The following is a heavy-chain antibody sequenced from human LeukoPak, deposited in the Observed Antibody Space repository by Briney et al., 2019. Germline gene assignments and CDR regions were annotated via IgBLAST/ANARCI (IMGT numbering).Heavy chain of an antibody. V-gene: IGHV1-69*13. J-gene: IGHJ5*02. CDR2: IIPIFGTA. Sequence: SVKVSCKASGGTFSSYAISWVRQAPGQGLEWMGGIIPIFGTANYAQKFQGRVTITADESTSTAYMELSSLRSEDTAVYYCARDGEPYSSSWYGWFDPWGQGTLVTVSS. D-gene: IGHD6-13*01. CDR1: GGTFSSYA. CDR3: ARDGEPYSSSWYGWFDP.